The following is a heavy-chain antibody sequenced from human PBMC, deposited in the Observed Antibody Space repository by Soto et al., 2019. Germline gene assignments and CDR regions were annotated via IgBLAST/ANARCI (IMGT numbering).Heavy chain of an antibody. CDR2: ISYDGSNK. J-gene: IGHJ4*02. V-gene: IGHV3-30-3*01. D-gene: IGHD3-22*01. CDR1: GFTFSSYA. CDR3: ASWYYDSSGYYYFDY. Sequence: GGSLRLSCAASGFTFSSYAMHWVRQAPGKGLEWVAVISYDGSNKYYADSVKGRFTISRDNSKNTLYLQMNSLRAEDTAVYYCASWYYDSSGYYYFDYWGQGTLVTVSS.